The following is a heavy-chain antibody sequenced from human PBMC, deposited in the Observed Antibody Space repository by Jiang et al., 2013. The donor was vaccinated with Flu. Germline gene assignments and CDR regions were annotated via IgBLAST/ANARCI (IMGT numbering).Heavy chain of an antibody. CDR3: ARDYRSYDSSGYYIY. CDR1: GYTFTSYY. J-gene: IGHJ4*02. Sequence: QLVESGAEVKKPGASVKVSCKASGYTFTSYYMHWVRQAPGQGLEWMGIINPSGGSTSYAQKFQGRVTMTRDTSTSTVYMELSSLRSEDTAVYYCARDYRSYDSSGYYIYWGQGTLVTVSS. V-gene: IGHV1-46*01. CDR2: INPSGGST. D-gene: IGHD3-22*01.